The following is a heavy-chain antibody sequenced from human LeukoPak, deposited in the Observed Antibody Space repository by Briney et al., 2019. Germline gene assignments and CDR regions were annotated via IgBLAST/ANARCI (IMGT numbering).Heavy chain of an antibody. CDR3: ARDVANVEMATMASGMDV. Sequence: ASVKVSCKASGYTFTVYYMRWVRQAPGQGLEWMGGIIPIFGTANYAQKFQGRVTITADESTSTAYMELSSLRSGDTAVYYCARDVANVEMATMASGMDVWGQGTTVTVSS. D-gene: IGHD5-24*01. J-gene: IGHJ6*02. CDR2: IIPIFGTA. CDR1: GYTFTVYY. V-gene: IGHV1-69*13.